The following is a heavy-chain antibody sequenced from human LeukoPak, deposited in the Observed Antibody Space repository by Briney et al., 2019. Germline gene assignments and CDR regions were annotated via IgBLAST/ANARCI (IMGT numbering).Heavy chain of an antibody. Sequence: GGSLRLSCAASGFTFSSYAMSWVRQAPGKGLEWVSAISGSGGSTYYADSVKGRFTISRDNSKNTLYLQTNSLRAEDTAVYYCAKAGDTDYYYYMDVRGKGTTVTVSS. D-gene: IGHD5-18*01. J-gene: IGHJ6*03. CDR3: AKAGDTDYYYYMDV. CDR2: ISGSGGST. V-gene: IGHV3-23*01. CDR1: GFTFSSYA.